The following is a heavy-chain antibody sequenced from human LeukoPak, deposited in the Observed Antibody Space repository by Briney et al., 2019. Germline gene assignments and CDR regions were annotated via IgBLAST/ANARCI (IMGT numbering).Heavy chain of an antibody. Sequence: SETLSLTCAVYGGSFSGYYWSWIRQPPGKGLEWIGEINHSGSTNYNPSLKSRVTTSVDTSKNQFSLKLTSVTAADTAVYYCARGWYSSPLNNWFDPWGQGTLVTVSS. CDR3: ARGWYSSPLNNWFDP. V-gene: IGHV4-34*01. J-gene: IGHJ5*02. D-gene: IGHD6-13*01. CDR2: INHSGST. CDR1: GGSFSGYY.